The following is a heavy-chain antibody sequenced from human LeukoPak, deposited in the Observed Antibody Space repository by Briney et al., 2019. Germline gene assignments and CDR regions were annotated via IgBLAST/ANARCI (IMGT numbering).Heavy chain of an antibody. Sequence: PGRSLRLSCAASGFTFSDYGMHWVRQAPGKGLEWVAVIWYDGTNRYYTDSVKGRFIISRDNSKNTLYLQMNRLRIEDTAVYYCARGGLESRWLQLRAGYYYGMDVWGQGTTVTVSS. CDR2: IWYDGTNR. D-gene: IGHD5-24*01. V-gene: IGHV3-33*01. J-gene: IGHJ6*02. CDR1: GFTFSDYG. CDR3: ARGGLESRWLQLRAGYYYGMDV.